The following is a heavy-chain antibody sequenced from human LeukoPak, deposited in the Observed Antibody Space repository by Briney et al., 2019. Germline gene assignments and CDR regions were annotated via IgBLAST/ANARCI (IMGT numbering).Heavy chain of an antibody. CDR2: ISGSGGST. Sequence: PGGSLRLSCAASGFTFSSYAMSWVRQAPGKGLEWVSAISGSGGSTYYADSVKGRFTISRDNFKNTLYLQMNSLRAEDTAVYYCAKYFSARRLVIRPLDYWGQGTLVTVSS. J-gene: IGHJ4*02. V-gene: IGHV3-23*01. D-gene: IGHD3-9*01. CDR1: GFTFSSYA. CDR3: AKYFSARRLVIRPLDY.